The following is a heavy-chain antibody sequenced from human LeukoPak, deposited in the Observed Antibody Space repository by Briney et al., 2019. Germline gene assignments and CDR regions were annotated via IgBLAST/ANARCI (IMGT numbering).Heavy chain of an antibody. J-gene: IGHJ4*02. CDR2: ISGSGGST. D-gene: IGHD2-15*01. Sequence: GGSLRPSRAASGFTFSSYCMSSVRQAPGNWLEWVSAISGSGGSTYYADSVKGRFTISRDNSKKTLYLQMNSLRAEDTAVYYCAKVWDIVVVVAATYFDYWGQGTLVTVSS. CDR1: GFTFSSYC. CDR3: AKVWDIVVVVAATYFDY. V-gene: IGHV3-23*01.